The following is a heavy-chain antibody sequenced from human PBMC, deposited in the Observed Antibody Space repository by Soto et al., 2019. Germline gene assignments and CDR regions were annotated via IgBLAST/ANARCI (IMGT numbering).Heavy chain of an antibody. V-gene: IGHV4-30-4*01. CDR3: ASIVSGFGESLDLFDP. J-gene: IGHJ5*02. CDR2: IYYSGST. D-gene: IGHD3-10*01. CDR1: GGSISSGDYY. Sequence: SETLSLTCTVSGGSISSGDYYWSWIRQPPGKGLEWIGYIYYSGSTYYNPSLKSRVTISVDTSKNQFSLKLSSVTAADTAVYYCASIVSGFGESLDLFDPRGQGTLVTVSS.